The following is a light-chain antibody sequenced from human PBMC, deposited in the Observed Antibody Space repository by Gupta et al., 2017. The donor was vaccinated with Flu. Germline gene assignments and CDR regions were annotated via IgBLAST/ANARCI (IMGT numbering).Light chain of an antibody. Sequence: EIVMTQSPASLSVSPGESATLSCRASQYISTTLAWYQQRPGQAPRLLIYGASTRATGIPARFSGSGSGTELTLTISRLESEDFAIYYCQQYNSWPPWTFGQGTKVEIK. V-gene: IGKV3-15*01. J-gene: IGKJ1*01. CDR1: QYISTT. CDR2: GAS. CDR3: QQYNSWPPWT.